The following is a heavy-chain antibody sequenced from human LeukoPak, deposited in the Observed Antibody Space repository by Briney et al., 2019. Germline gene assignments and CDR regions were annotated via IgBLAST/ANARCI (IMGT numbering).Heavy chain of an antibody. CDR3: AKKGYYDGSGYYMYYFDH. Sequence: GGSLRLSCAASGFTFSIYAMSWVRQAPGKGLEWVSAISGSGGTTYYADSVKGRFTISRDNSKNTLYLQMNSLRAEDTAVYYCAKKGYYDGSGYYMYYFDHWGQGTLVTVSS. D-gene: IGHD3-22*01. J-gene: IGHJ4*02. CDR1: GFTFSIYA. V-gene: IGHV3-23*01. CDR2: ISGSGGTT.